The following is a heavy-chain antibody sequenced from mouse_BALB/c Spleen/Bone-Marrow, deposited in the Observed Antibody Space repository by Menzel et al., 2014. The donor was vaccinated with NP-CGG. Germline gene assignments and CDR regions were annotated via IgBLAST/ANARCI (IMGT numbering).Heavy chain of an antibody. D-gene: IGHD2-12*01. CDR1: GYTFTIYW. Sequence: QVQLQQSGAELAKPGASVKMSCKASGYTFTIYWMHWVKQRPGQGLEWIGYINPSTGYTEYNQKFKDKATLTADKSSSTAYMRLSSLTSEDSAVYYRARYGGRSYDGFAYWGQGTLVTVSA. CDR3: ARYGGRSYDGFAY. CDR2: INPSTGYT. J-gene: IGHJ3*01. V-gene: IGHV1-7*01.